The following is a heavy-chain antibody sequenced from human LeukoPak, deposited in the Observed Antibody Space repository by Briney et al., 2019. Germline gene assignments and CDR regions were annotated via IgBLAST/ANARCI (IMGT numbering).Heavy chain of an antibody. CDR2: IRYDGSNK. CDR1: GFTFSSYG. D-gene: IGHD2-2*01. Sequence: GGSLRLSCAASGFTFSSYGMHWVRQAPGKGLEWVAFIRYDGSNKYYADSVKGRFTISRDNSKNTLYLQMNSLRAEDTAVYYCAKSDDIVAVPAVSPLDYWGQGTLVTVSS. V-gene: IGHV3-30*02. CDR3: AKSDDIVAVPAVSPLDY. J-gene: IGHJ4*02.